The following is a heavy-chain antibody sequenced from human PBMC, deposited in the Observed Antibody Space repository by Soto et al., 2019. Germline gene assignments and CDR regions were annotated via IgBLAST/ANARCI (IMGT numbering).Heavy chain of an antibody. CDR2: IIPILGIA. V-gene: IGHV1-69*04. J-gene: IGHJ4*02. CDR1: GGTFSSYT. D-gene: IGHD5-18*01. CDR3: ARDTKISVTGYSYGLDFEY. Sequence: SVKVSCKASGGTFSSYTISWVRQAPGQGLEWMGRIIPILGIANYAQKFQGRVTITADKSTSTAYMELSSLRSEDTAVYYCARDTKISVTGYSYGLDFEYWGQGTLVTVSS.